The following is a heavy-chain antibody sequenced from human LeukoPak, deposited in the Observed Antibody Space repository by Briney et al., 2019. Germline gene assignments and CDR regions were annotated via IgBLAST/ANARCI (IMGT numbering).Heavy chain of an antibody. J-gene: IGHJ6*03. CDR3: TRGTYGDYLYYYYYMDV. D-gene: IGHD4-17*01. CDR1: GLTFGDMP. Sequence: PGGPLNSSVPGLGLTFGDMPLAGFRQAQGRGWGGEGFFGGKVYGGTTEYAASVKGRFTISRDDSKSIAYLQMNSLKTEDTAVYYCTRGTYGDYLYYYYYMDVWGQGTLVTVSS. CDR2: FGGKVYGGTT. V-gene: IGHV3-49*03.